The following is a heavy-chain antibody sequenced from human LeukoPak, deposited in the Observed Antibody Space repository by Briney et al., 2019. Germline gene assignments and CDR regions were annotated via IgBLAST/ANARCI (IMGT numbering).Heavy chain of an antibody. CDR2: ISGSGGST. CDR3: AKETYSSGWYPYFDY. V-gene: IGHV3-23*01. J-gene: IGHJ4*02. Sequence: GGSLRLSCVASGFTFSSYAMSWVRQAPGKGLEWVSGISGSGGSTYYADSVKGRFTISRNNSKNTLFLQMNSLRAEDTAVYYCAKETYSSGWYPYFDYWGQGTLVTVSS. D-gene: IGHD6-19*01. CDR1: GFTFSSYA.